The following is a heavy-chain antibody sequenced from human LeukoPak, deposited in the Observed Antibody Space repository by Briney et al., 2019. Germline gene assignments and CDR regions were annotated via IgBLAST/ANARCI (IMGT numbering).Heavy chain of an antibody. V-gene: IGHV4-59*01. Sequence: PSETLSLTCTVSGGSISSYYWSWIRQPPGKGLEWIGYIYYSGSTNYNPSLKSRVTISVDTSKNQFSLKLSSVTAADTAVYYCGRVEAAHPSDYGGYYYFDYWGQGNLVTVSS. CDR1: GGSISSYY. D-gene: IGHD4-23*01. J-gene: IGHJ4*02. CDR2: IYYSGST. CDR3: GRVEAAHPSDYGGYYYFDY.